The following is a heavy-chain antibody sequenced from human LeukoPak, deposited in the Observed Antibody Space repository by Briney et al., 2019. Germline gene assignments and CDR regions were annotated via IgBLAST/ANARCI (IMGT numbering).Heavy chain of an antibody. CDR1: GFTFSSYA. D-gene: IGHD3-10*01. Sequence: GGSLRLSCAASGFTFSSYAMSWVRQAPGKGLEWVSAISGSGGSTYYADSVKGRFTISRDNSKNTLHLQMNSLRAEDTALYYCARSGYYGSGSYSDYWGQGTLVTVSS. V-gene: IGHV3-23*01. CDR3: ARSGYYGSGSYSDY. CDR2: ISGSGGST. J-gene: IGHJ4*02.